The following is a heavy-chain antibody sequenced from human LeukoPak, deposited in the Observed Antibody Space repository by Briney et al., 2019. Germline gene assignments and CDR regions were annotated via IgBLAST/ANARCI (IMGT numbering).Heavy chain of an antibody. D-gene: IGHD3-22*01. CDR2: ISAYNGNT. J-gene: IGHJ4*02. V-gene: IGHV1-18*01. CDR1: GYTFTNYF. CDR3: ARDRGYYYDSSGYYHYNPFDY. Sequence: GASVKVSCTASGYTFTNYFIHWVRQAPGQGLEWMGWISAYNGNTNYAQKLQGRVTMTTDTSTSTAYMELRSLRSDDTAVYYCARDRGYYYDSSGYYHYNPFDYWGQGTLVTVSS.